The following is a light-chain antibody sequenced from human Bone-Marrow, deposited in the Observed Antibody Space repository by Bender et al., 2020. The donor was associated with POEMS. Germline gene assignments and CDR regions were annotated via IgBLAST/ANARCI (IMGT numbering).Light chain of an antibody. CDR2: GND. V-gene: IGLV1-44*01. J-gene: IGLJ3*02. CDR1: SSNVGGNA. CDR3: SAWDGTLNGWG. Sequence: QSVLTQPPSASSAPGQRVIISCSGSSSNVGGNAVNWWQQLPGTAPKLLIYGNDQRPAGGPERFSGSKAGTSASLANSGRQSEDEADYFCSAWDGTLNGWGFGGGTELTGL.